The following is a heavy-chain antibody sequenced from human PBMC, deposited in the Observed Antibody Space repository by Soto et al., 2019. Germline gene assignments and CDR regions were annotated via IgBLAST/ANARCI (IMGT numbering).Heavy chain of an antibody. CDR3: ARDLSGRDDAFDI. D-gene: IGHD1-26*01. CDR2: IYYSGST. V-gene: IGHV4-59*01. CDR1: GGSISRYY. J-gene: IGHJ3*02. Sequence: SETLSLTCPVSGGSISRYYWKWNRQPPGKGLEWIGYIYYSGSTNYNPSLKSRVTISVDTSKNQFSLKLSSVTAADTAVYYCARDLSGRDDAFDIWGQGTMVTVSS.